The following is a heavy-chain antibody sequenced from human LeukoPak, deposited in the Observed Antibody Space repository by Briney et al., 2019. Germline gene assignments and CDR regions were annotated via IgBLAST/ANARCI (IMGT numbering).Heavy chain of an antibody. CDR3: ARHVYDSSGPARVFDY. CDR1: GGSISSSSYY. Sequence: KPSETLSLTCTVSGGSISSSSYYWGWIRQPPGKGLEWIGSIYYSGSTYYNPSLKSRVTISVDTSKNQSSLKLSSVTAADTAVYYCARHVYDSSGPARVFDYWGQGTLVTVSS. J-gene: IGHJ4*02. V-gene: IGHV4-39*01. D-gene: IGHD3-22*01. CDR2: IYYSGST.